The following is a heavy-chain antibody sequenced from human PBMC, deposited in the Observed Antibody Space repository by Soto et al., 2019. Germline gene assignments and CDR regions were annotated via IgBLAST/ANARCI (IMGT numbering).Heavy chain of an antibody. D-gene: IGHD5-12*01. CDR1: GGTFSSYA. J-gene: IGHJ4*02. V-gene: IGHV1-69*13. CDR3: ARGRDGYNLLKDQFDY. CDR2: IIPIFGTA. Sequence: SVKVSCKASGGTFSSYAISWVRQAPGQGLEWMGGIIPIFGTANYAQKFQGRVTITADESTSTAYMELGSLRSEDTAVYYCARGRDGYNLLKDQFDYCGQGTLFTVYS.